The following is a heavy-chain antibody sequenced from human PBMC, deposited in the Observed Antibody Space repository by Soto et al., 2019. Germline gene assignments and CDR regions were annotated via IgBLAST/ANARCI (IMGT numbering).Heavy chain of an antibody. J-gene: IGHJ4*02. D-gene: IGHD3-3*01. CDR1: GGTFSSYA. CDR2: IIPIFGTA. Sequence: SVKVSCKASGGTFSSYAISWVRQAPGQGLEWMGGIIPIFGTANYAQKFQGRVTITADESTSTAYMELSSLRSEDTAVYYCARGAYYDVWSGPQSIDYWGQGTLVTVSS. CDR3: ARGAYYDVWSGPQSIDY. V-gene: IGHV1-69*13.